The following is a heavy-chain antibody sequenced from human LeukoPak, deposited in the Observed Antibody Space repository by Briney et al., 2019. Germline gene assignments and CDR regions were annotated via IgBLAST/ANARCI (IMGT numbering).Heavy chain of an antibody. J-gene: IGHJ4*02. Sequence: SETLSLTCTVSVGSISSSSYYWGWIRQPPGKGLEWIGSIYYSGSTYYNPSPKGRVTISVDTSKTQFSLKLSSVTAADTAVYYCALPGTATNSFDYWGQGNLVTVSS. CDR3: ALPGTATNSFDY. CDR2: IYYSGST. V-gene: IGHV4-39*07. CDR1: VGSISSSSYY. D-gene: IGHD1-7*01.